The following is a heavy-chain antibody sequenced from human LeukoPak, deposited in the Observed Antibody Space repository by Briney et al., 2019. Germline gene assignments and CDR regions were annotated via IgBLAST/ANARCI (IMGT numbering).Heavy chain of an antibody. Sequence: GGSLRLSCAASGFTVDSNYLSWVRQAPGKGLEWVSTIYTGGNTYYAASVKGRFTISRDFSKNTVFLHTNSLRAEDTAMYYCARGDDSGYYDYFDYWGQGALVTVSS. CDR2: IYTGGNT. CDR1: GFTVDSNY. CDR3: ARGDDSGYYDYFDY. V-gene: IGHV3-53*01. D-gene: IGHD3-22*01. J-gene: IGHJ4*02.